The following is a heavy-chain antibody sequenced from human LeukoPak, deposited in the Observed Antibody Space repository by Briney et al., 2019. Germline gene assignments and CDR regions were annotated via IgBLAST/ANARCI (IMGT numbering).Heavy chain of an antibody. J-gene: IGHJ4*02. Sequence: GASVKVPHLPCGYSFTAYYMHLVRQAPGQGLEWMGWINPNSGGTNYAQNFQGRVTMSRDTSISTAYMELSRLTSDDTAVYYCARGDIDWDYWGQRTQVTVSS. CDR1: GYSFTAYY. D-gene: IGHD3-9*01. V-gene: IGHV1-2*02. CDR2: INPNSGGT. CDR3: ARGDIDWDY.